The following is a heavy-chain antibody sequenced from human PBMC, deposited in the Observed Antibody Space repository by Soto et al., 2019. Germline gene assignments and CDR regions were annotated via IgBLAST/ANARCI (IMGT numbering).Heavy chain of an antibody. CDR1: GYTFSGYH. D-gene: IGHD5-12*01. J-gene: IGHJ4*02. CDR3: VRSGRRAGIDY. Sequence: QVQLVQSGAEVKKPGASVKVSCEASGYTFSGYHISWVRQPRGQGLEWMGWVNPTSNETDYAQKFQGRVTMTGNTSIRTAYMELSSLRSDDTAVYYCVRSGRRAGIDYWGQGTLVTVSS. CDR2: VNPTSNET. V-gene: IGHV1-8*01.